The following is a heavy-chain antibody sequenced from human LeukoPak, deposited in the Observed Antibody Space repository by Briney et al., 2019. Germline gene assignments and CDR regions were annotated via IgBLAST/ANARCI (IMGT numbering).Heavy chain of an antibody. CDR1: GGSISSYY. CDR2: IYYSGST. V-gene: IGHV4-59*01. CDR3: ARVPVVPATLYYYYGMDV. D-gene: IGHD2-2*01. J-gene: IGHJ6*02. Sequence: PSETLSLTCTVSGGSISSYYWSWIRQPPGKGLEWIGYIYYSGSTNYNPSLKSRVTISVDTSKNQFSLKLSSVTAADTAVYYCARVPVVPATLYYYYGMDVWGQGTTVTVSS.